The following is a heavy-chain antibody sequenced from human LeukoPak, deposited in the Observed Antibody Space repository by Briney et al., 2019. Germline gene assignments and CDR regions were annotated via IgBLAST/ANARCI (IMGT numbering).Heavy chain of an antibody. CDR1: GGSISSSSYY. CDR2: IYYSGST. CDR3: ATGLDTAMVLISETWFDP. J-gene: IGHJ5*02. Sequence: PSETLSLTCTVSGGSISSSSYYWGWIRQPPGKGLEWIGSIYYSGSTYYNPSLKSRVTISVDTSKNQFSLKLSSVTAADTAVYYCATGLDTAMVLISETWFDPWGQGTLVTVSS. V-gene: IGHV4-39*01. D-gene: IGHD5-18*01.